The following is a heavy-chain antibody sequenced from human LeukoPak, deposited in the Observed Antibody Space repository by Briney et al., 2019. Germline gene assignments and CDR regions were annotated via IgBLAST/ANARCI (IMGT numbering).Heavy chain of an antibody. CDR2: IIPILGIA. CDR3: ARGYCSGGSCYNNWFDP. J-gene: IGHJ5*02. Sequence: SVRVSCKASGGTFISYAISWVRQAPGQGREWMGRIIPILGIANYAQKFQGRVTITADKSTSTAYMELSSLRSEDTAVYYCARGYCSGGSCYNNWFDPWGQGTLVTVSS. D-gene: IGHD2-15*01. V-gene: IGHV1-69*04. CDR1: GGTFISYA.